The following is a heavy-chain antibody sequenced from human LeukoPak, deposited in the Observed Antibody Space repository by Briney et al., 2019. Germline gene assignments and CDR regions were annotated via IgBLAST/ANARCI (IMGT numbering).Heavy chain of an antibody. Sequence: GGSLRLSCAASGFTFSSYAMSWVRQTPGRGLEWVSGISGSGGSTNYADSVKGRFTISRDNSNNTLYLQMNSLRAEDTAVYYCAKRTGRDTREYWGQGTLVTVSS. CDR1: GFTFSSYA. CDR2: ISGSGGST. J-gene: IGHJ4*02. CDR3: AKRTGRDTREY. D-gene: IGHD5-18*01. V-gene: IGHV3-23*01.